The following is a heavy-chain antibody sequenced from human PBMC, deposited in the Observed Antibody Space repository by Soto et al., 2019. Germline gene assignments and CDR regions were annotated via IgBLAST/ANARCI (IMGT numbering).Heavy chain of an antibody. J-gene: IGHJ4*02. CDR2: ISYDGSNK. V-gene: IGHV3-30-3*01. Sequence: QVQLVESGGGVVQPGRSLRLSCAASGFTFSSYAMHWVRQAPGKGLEWVAVISYDGSNKYYADSVKGRFTISRDNSKNTLYLQMNSLRAEDTAVYYCARIKSSQKWELTNSEYWGQGTLVTVSS. D-gene: IGHD1-26*01. CDR1: GFTFSSYA. CDR3: ARIKSSQKWELTNSEY.